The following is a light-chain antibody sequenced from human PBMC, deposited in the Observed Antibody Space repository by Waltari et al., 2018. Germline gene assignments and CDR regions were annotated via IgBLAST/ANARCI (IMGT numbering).Light chain of an antibody. CDR2: DAS. CDR3: XXRSNWPPXWT. V-gene: IGKV3-11*01. Sequence: EIVLTQSPATLSLSPGERATLACRASQSVSSYLAWYQQKPGQAPRLLXXDASNRATGIPARFXXXXSGTDFTLTISSLXXEDFAVYYXXXRSNWPPXWTFG. J-gene: IGKJ1*01. CDR1: QSVSSY.